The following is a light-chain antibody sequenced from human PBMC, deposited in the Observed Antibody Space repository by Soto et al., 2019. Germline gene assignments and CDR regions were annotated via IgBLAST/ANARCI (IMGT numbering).Light chain of an antibody. CDR2: DVS. Sequence: QSVLTQPRSVSGSPGQSVTISCTGTSSDVGGYNYVSWYQQHPGKAPKLRIYDVSKRPSGVPDRFSGSKSANTASLTISGLQAEDEADYYCCSYAGNYTWVFGGGTKLTVL. CDR3: CSYAGNYTWV. J-gene: IGLJ3*02. V-gene: IGLV2-11*01. CDR1: SSDVGGYNY.